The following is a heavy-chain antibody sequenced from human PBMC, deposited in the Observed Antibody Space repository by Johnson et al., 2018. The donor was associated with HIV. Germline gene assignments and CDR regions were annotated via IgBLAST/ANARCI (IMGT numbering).Heavy chain of an antibody. CDR1: GFTFRSYA. D-gene: IGHD3-22*01. V-gene: IGHV3-73*01. Sequence: VQLVESGGGVVQPGRSLRLSCVASGFTFRSYAMHWVRQAPGKGLEWVGRIKSKANSYATAYAASVKGRFTISRDDSKNTAYLQMNSLKTEDTAVYYCTRRGYYDSSGYYGPKTNNGAFDIWGQGTMVTVSS. J-gene: IGHJ3*02. CDR3: TRRGYYDSSGYYGPKTNNGAFDI. CDR2: IKSKANSYAT.